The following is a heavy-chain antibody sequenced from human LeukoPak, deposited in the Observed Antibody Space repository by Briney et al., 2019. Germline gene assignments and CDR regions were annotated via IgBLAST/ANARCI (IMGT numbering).Heavy chain of an antibody. CDR3: AKTIAVAGTGFDY. CDR1: GFTFSSYA. V-gene: IGHV3-30*04. CDR2: ISYDGSNK. D-gene: IGHD6-19*01. Sequence: GRSLRLSCAASGFTFSSYAMHWVRQAPGKGLEWVAVISYDGSNKYYADSVKSRFTISRDNSKNTLYLQMNSLRAEDTAVYYCAKTIAVAGTGFDYWGQGTLVTVSS. J-gene: IGHJ4*02.